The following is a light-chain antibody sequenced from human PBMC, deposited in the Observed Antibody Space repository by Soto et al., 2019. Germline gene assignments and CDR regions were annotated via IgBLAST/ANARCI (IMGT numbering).Light chain of an antibody. CDR2: DAS. V-gene: IGKV1-5*01. Sequence: DIQVTQSPSSLSASVGDRVTITCRARPGDVSGLSWYQQKPGEAPTVLIYDASTLKGGVPSRFSGSGSGTEFTLTISSLQPDDFAFYYCQQYSRYSFTFGPGTKVEI. CDR3: QQYSRYSFT. J-gene: IGKJ3*01. CDR1: PGDVSG.